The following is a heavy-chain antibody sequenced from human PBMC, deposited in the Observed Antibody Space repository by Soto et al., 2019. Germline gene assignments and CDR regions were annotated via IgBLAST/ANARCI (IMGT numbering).Heavy chain of an antibody. J-gene: IGHJ4*02. CDR2: IYHSGSP. V-gene: IGHV4-30-2*01. D-gene: IGHD3-3*01. CDR1: GGSISSGGYS. CDR3: ARAARDYDFWSCYYTQDYFDY. Sequence: PSETLSLTCPVSGGSISSGGYSWSWIRQPPGKGLEWIGYIYHSGSPYYNPSLKSRVTISVDRSKNQFSLKLSSVTAADPAVYYCARAARDYDFWSCYYTQDYFDYWGQGTLVTVSS.